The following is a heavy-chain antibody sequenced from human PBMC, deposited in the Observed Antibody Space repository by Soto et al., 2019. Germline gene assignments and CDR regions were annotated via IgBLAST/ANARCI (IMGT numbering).Heavy chain of an antibody. J-gene: IGHJ6*02. D-gene: IGHD3-22*01. CDR3: AVDSSGSSSDYICYFGMDV. CDR1: GYSFTRHG. V-gene: IGHV1-18*01. Sequence: QLVQSGPEVKKPGASVKVSCKASGYSFTRHGISWVRQPPGQGLEWVGWISPYTGDTKYAQNLQGRVTMTTDTSTTTASLELRSLRSDDRALYYYAVDSSGSSSDYICYFGMDVWGQGTTVAV. CDR2: ISPYTGDT.